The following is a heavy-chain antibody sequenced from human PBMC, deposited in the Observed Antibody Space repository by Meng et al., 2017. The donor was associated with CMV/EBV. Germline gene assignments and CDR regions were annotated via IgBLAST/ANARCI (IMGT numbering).Heavy chain of an antibody. CDR3: ARSGRSSSSGRSFLDY. D-gene: IGHD6-6*01. CDR1: GYSIISGYY. Sequence: SETLSLTCTVSGYSIISGYYWGWIRQPPGKGLEWIVSIYHSGSTYYNPSLKSRVTISVDTSKNQFSLKLSSVTAADTAVYYCARSGRSSSSGRSFLDYWGQGTLVTVSS. V-gene: IGHV4-38-2*02. J-gene: IGHJ4*02. CDR2: IYHSGST.